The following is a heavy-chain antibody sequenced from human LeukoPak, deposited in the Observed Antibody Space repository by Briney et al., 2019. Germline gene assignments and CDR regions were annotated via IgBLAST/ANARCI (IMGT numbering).Heavy chain of an antibody. Sequence: GGTVRLSCAASGFTFSSYGMSWVRQAPGKGLEWVSAISGSGGSTYYADSVKGRFTISRDNSKNTLYLQMNSLRAEDTAVYYCARGRLVNTYYDFWSGYYTGHYFDYWGQGTLVTVSS. CDR2: ISGSGGST. V-gene: IGHV3-23*01. D-gene: IGHD3-3*01. CDR3: ARGRLVNTYYDFWSGYYTGHYFDY. CDR1: GFTFSSYG. J-gene: IGHJ4*02.